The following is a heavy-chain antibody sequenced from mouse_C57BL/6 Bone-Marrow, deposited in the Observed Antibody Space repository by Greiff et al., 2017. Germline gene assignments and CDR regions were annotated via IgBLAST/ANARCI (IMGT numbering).Heavy chain of an antibody. CDR1: GYTFTDYY. CDR3: ARAYGYSCAY. J-gene: IGHJ3*01. V-gene: IGHV1-26*01. D-gene: IGHD2-2*01. Sequence: VQLQQSGPELVKPGASVKISCKASGYTFTDYYMNWVKQSHGKSLEWIGDINPNNGGTSYNQKFKGKATLTVDKSSSTAYMELRSLTSEDSAVYYCARAYGYSCAYWGQGTLVTVSA. CDR2: INPNNGGT.